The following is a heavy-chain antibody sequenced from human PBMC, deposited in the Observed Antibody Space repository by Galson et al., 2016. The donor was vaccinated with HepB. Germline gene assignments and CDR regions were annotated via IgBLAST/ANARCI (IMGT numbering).Heavy chain of an antibody. Sequence: SLRLSCAASGFAINNAWMNWVRQAPGKGLEWVGRIKSKTDAGTIDYAAPVEGRFTFSRDDSKNTVYLQMNSLKTEDTAVYYCSTGGIVLVSIYYFYGMDVWGQGTTVTVSS. CDR1: GFAINNAW. V-gene: IGHV3-15*07. CDR3: STGGIVLVSIYYFYGMDV. D-gene: IGHD2-8*02. J-gene: IGHJ6*02. CDR2: IKSKTDAGTI.